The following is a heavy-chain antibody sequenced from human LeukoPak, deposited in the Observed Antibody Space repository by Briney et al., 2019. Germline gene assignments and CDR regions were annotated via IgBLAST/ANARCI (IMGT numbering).Heavy chain of an antibody. D-gene: IGHD1-14*01. V-gene: IGHV1-18*01. CDR2: ISAYDGRT. J-gene: IGHJ4*02. CDR3: ARDPSNTVGRNIYFDC. Sequence: ASVKVSCKASGFAFNKYGFSWVRQAPGQGPEWLGWISAYDGRTNYAQNLQGRLTLITDTSTTTAYMELRSLTSDDTAVYYCARDPSNTVGRNIYFDCWGQGTLVTVSS. CDR1: GFAFNKYG.